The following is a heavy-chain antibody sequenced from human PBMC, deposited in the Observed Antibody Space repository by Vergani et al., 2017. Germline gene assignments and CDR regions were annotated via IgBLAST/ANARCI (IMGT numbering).Heavy chain of an antibody. V-gene: IGHV1-69*01. CDR1: GGTFSSYA. CDR3: ARGLETYYDFSGSATHLDY. J-gene: IGHJ4*02. D-gene: IGHD3-3*01. CDR2: IIPIFGTA. Sequence: QVQLVQSGAEVKKPGSSVKVSCKASGGTFSSYAISWVRQAPGQGLEWMGGIIPIFGTANYAQKFQGRVTITADESTSTAYMELGSLRSEDTAVYYCARGLETYYDFSGSATHLDYWGQGTLVTVSS.